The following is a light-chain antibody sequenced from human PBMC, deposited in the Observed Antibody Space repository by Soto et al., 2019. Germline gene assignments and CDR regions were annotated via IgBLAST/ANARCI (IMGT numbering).Light chain of an antibody. Sequence: QPVLTQPASVSGSPGQSITISCTGTSSDVGGYNYVSWYQQHPGKAPKFMIYEVSNRPSGVSNRFSGSKSGNTASLTISGLQAEDEADYYCSSYTSTSLYVFGTGTKLTVL. J-gene: IGLJ1*01. CDR1: SSDVGGYNY. V-gene: IGLV2-14*01. CDR2: EVS. CDR3: SSYTSTSLYV.